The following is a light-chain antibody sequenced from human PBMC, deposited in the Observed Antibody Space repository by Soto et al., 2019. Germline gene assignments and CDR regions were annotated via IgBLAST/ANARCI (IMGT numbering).Light chain of an antibody. CDR2: DVS. J-gene: IGLJ1*01. Sequence: QSALTQPRAVSGSPGESVTISCTGTSSDVGGYNYVSWYQQHPGKAPKLMIYDVSKRPSGVPDRFSGSNSGNTASLTISGLQAEDEADYYCCSYAGSYTFYVFGTGTKLTVL. V-gene: IGLV2-11*01. CDR3: CSYAGSYTFYV. CDR1: SSDVGGYNY.